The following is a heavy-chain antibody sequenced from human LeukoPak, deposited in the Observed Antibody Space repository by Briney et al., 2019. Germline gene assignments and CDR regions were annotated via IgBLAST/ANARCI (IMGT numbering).Heavy chain of an antibody. CDR2: IYYSGST. D-gene: IGHD1-1*01. CDR1: GGSISSSGYY. J-gene: IGHJ3*02. Sequence: SETLSLTCTVSGGSISSSGYYWGWIRQPPGKGLEWIASIYYSGSTYYNPSLKSRVTISVDTSKNQLSLKLSSLTAADTAVYYCARDVPMTTRAFDIWGQGTMVTVSS. CDR3: ARDVPMTTRAFDI. V-gene: IGHV4-39*02.